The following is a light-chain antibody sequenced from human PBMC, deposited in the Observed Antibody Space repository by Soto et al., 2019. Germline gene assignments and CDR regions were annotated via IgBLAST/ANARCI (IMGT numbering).Light chain of an antibody. CDR2: AAS. CDR1: QSISRY. J-gene: IGKJ1*01. Sequence: DIQMTQSPSSLSASVGDRITITCRASQSISRYLNWYQHKPGKAPKLLINAASSLERGVPSRFSGGGSGTDFTLYISSLQPADFAIYYCQQNYRATPWTFGQGTKVEVK. V-gene: IGKV1-39*01. CDR3: QQNYRATPWT.